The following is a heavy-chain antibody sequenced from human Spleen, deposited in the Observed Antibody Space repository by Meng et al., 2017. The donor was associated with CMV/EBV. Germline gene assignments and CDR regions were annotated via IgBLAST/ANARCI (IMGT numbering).Heavy chain of an antibody. CDR1: GFTFRTYS. J-gene: IGHJ6*02. CDR2: IKQDGSEK. V-gene: IGHV3-7*01. Sequence: GESLKISCAVSGFTFRTYSMNWVRQAPGKGLEWVANIKQDGSEKYYVDSVKGRFTISRDNAKNSLYLQMNSLRAEDTAVYYCARAGDYCSSTSCYRDYYYYGMDVWGQGTTVTVSS. CDR3: ARAGDYCSSTSCYRDYYYYGMDV. D-gene: IGHD2-2*01.